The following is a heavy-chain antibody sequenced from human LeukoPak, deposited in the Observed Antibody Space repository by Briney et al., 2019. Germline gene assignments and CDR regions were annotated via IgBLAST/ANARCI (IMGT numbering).Heavy chain of an antibody. CDR2: IKEDGSAK. CDR3: ARGGVYFDY. D-gene: IGHD2-8*01. Sequence: GGSLRLSCAASGFTFSNSWMTWVRQAPGKGLEWVANIKEDGSAKYYVGSVKGRFTISRDNAKNSLYLQMNSLRPEDTAVYYCARGGVYFDYWGQGTLVTVSS. CDR1: GFTFSNSW. J-gene: IGHJ4*02. V-gene: IGHV3-7*01.